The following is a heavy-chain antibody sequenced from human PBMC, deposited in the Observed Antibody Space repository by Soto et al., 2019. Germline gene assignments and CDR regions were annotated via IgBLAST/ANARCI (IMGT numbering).Heavy chain of an antibody. J-gene: IGHJ5*02. CDR1: GGSFSGYY. CDR3: ARLLWFGELLNWFDP. V-gene: IGHV4-34*01. Sequence: SETLSLTCAVYGGSFSGYYWSWIRQPPGKGLEWIGEINHSGSTNYNPSLKSRVTISVDTSKNQFSLKLSSVTAADTAVYYCARLLWFGELLNWFDPWGQGTLVT. D-gene: IGHD3-10*01. CDR2: INHSGST.